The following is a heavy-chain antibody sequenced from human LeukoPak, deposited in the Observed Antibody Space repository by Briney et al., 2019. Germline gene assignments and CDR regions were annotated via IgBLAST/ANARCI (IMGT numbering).Heavy chain of an antibody. Sequence: ASVKVSCKASGYTFTSYGISWVRQAPGQGLEWMGWISAYNGNTNYAQKLQGRVTMTTDTSTSTAYMELRSLRSDDTAVYYCARGYSYGYSKYYYYYMDVWGKGTTVTVSS. CDR3: ARGYSYGYSKYYYYYMDV. CDR2: ISAYNGNT. D-gene: IGHD5-18*01. J-gene: IGHJ6*03. V-gene: IGHV1-18*01. CDR1: GYTFTSYG.